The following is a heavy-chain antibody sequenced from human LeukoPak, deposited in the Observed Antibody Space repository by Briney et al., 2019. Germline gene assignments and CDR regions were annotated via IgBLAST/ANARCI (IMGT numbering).Heavy chain of an antibody. CDR2: IYPGDSDT. Sequence: GESLKISCKGSGYSFTSYWIGWVRQMPVKGLEWMGIIYPGDSDTRYSPSFQGQVTISADKSISTAYLQWSSLKASDTAMYYCARMSMVRGVLNWFDPWGQGTLVTVSS. CDR1: GYSFTSYW. CDR3: ARMSMVRGVLNWFDP. V-gene: IGHV5-51*01. J-gene: IGHJ5*02. D-gene: IGHD3-10*01.